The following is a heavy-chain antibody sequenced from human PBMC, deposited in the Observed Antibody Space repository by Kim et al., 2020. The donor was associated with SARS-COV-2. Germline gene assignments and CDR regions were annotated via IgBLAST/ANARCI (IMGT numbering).Heavy chain of an antibody. CDR3: ARNIVVVPAARWTGYNWFDP. Sequence: SETLSLTCTVSGGSISSSSYYWGWIRQPPGKGLEWIGSIYYSGSTYYNPSLKSRVTISVDTSKNQFSLKLSSVTAADTAVYYCARNIVVVPAARWTGYNWFDPWGQGTLVTVSS. CDR2: IYYSGST. D-gene: IGHD2-2*01. V-gene: IGHV4-39*01. CDR1: GGSISSSSYY. J-gene: IGHJ5*02.